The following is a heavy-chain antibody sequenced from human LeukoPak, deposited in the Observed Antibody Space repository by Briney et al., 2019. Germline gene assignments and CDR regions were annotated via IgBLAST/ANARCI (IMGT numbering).Heavy chain of an antibody. J-gene: IGHJ4*02. Sequence: SETLSLTCTVSGGSISSSSYYWGWIRQPPGKGLEWIGSIYYSGSTYYNPSLKSRVTISVDTSKNQCSLKLSSVTAADTAVYYCARLARVGSYYFDYWGQGTLVTVSS. D-gene: IGHD4-23*01. CDR3: ARLARVGSYYFDY. CDR1: GGSISSSSYY. CDR2: IYYSGST. V-gene: IGHV4-39*01.